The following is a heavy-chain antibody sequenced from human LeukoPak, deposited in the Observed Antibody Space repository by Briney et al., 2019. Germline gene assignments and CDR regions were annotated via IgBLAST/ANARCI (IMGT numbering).Heavy chain of an antibody. D-gene: IGHD3-3*01. CDR2: ISYGGSNK. CDR1: GFTFSSYA. V-gene: IGHV3-30-3*01. CDR3: AKSYYDFWSGYLVPGNWFDP. J-gene: IGHJ5*02. Sequence: PGGSLRLSCAASGFTFSSYAMHWVRQAPGKGLEWVAVISYGGSNKYYADSVKGRFTISRDNSKNTLYLQMNSLRAEDTAVYYCAKSYYDFWSGYLVPGNWFDPWGQGTLVTVSS.